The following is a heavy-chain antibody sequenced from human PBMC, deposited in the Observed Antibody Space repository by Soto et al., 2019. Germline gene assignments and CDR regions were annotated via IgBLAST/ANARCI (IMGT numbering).Heavy chain of an antibody. CDR3: ARDLPRSSSWYGDAGAYFDY. V-gene: IGHV3-30-3*01. Sequence: GGSLRLSCAASGFTFSSYAMHWVRQAPGKGLEWVAVISYDGSNKYYADSVKGRFTISRDNSKNTLYLQMNSLRAEDTAVYYCARDLPRSSSWYGDAGAYFDYWGQGTLVTVSS. CDR1: GFTFSSYA. D-gene: IGHD6-13*01. CDR2: ISYDGSNK. J-gene: IGHJ4*02.